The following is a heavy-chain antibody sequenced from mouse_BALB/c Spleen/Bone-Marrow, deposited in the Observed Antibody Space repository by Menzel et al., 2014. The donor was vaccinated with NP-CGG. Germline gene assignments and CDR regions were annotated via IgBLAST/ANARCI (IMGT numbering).Heavy chain of an antibody. CDR1: GYTFTSYW. CDR3: ARKVRYDGFGY. CDR2: INPSTGYT. D-gene: IGHD2-14*01. J-gene: IGHJ2*01. Sequence: QVQLQQSGAELAKPGASVKMSCKASGYTFTSYWMHWVKQRPGQGLEWIGYINPSTGYTEYNQKFEDKATLTADKSSSTAYMQLSSLTSEDSAVYYCARKVRYDGFGYWGQGTTLTVSS. V-gene: IGHV1-7*01.